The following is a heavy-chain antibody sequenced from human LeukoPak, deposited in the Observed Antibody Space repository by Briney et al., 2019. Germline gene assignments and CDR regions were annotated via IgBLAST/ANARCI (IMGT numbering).Heavy chain of an antibody. CDR3: ANHLACGSTSCPPFDY. D-gene: IGHD2-2*01. Sequence: PGGSLRLSCAATGFSFSSYSMNWVRQAPGKGLEWVSYISSSSSTRHYADSVEGRFTISRDNAKNSLYLQMNSLRAEDTAVYYCANHLACGSTSCPPFDYWGQGTLVTVSS. CDR2: ISSSSSTR. V-gene: IGHV3-48*01. J-gene: IGHJ4*02. CDR1: GFSFSSYS.